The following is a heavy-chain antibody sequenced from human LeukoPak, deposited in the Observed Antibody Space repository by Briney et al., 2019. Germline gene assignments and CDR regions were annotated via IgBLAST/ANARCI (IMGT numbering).Heavy chain of an antibody. CDR1: GYTFTGYY. CDR3: ARDSYGYVFDY. CDR2: INPHSGGT. Sequence: ASVKVSCKASGYTFTGYYIHWVRQAPGQGLEWMGWINPHSGGTNYAQKFQGGVTMTRDTSITTAYMELSSLRSEDMAVYYCARDSYGYVFDYWGQGTLVTVSS. V-gene: IGHV1-2*02. J-gene: IGHJ4*02. D-gene: IGHD5-18*01.